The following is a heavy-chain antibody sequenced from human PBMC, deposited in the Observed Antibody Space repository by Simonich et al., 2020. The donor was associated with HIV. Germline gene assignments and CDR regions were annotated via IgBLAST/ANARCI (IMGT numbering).Heavy chain of an antibody. CDR1: GFTFSNYA. CDR3: AKGYSSGWPILNFDY. V-gene: IGHV3-23*01. Sequence: EVQLLESGGGLVQPGGSLRLSCAASGFTFSNYAMSWVRQAPGKGVEWVSSVSISVCTTNYADSVKGRFTISRDNSKNMLYLQMNSLRAEDTAVYYCAKGYSSGWPILNFDYWGQGSLVTVSS. CDR2: VSISVCTT. J-gene: IGHJ4*02. D-gene: IGHD6-19*01.